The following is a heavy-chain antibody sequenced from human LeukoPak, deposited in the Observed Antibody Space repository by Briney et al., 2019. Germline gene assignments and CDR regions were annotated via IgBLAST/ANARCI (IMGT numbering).Heavy chain of an antibody. J-gene: IGHJ4*02. V-gene: IGHV4-39*07. Sequence: SETLSLTCTVSGGSISSTSYYWGWIRQPPGKGLEWIGSISNSGSTYYNPSLKSRVTISVDTSNNQFSLKLSSVTAADTAVYYCATTTIRLGYWGQGTLVTVSS. D-gene: IGHD1-26*01. CDR1: GGSISSTSYY. CDR3: ATTTIRLGY. CDR2: ISNSGST.